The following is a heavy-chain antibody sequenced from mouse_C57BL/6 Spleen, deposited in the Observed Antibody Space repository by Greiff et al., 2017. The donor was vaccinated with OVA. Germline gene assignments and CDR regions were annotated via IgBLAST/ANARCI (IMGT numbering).Heavy chain of an antibody. Sequence: QVQLQQSGPELVKPGASVKISCKASGYAFSSSWMNWVKQRPGKGLEWIGRIYPGDGDTNYNGKFKGKATLTADKSSSTAYMQLSSLTSEDSAVYFCARVGDDYWGQGTTLTVSS. CDR3: ARVGDDY. CDR1: GYAFSSSW. J-gene: IGHJ2*01. CDR2: IYPGDGDT. V-gene: IGHV1-82*01.